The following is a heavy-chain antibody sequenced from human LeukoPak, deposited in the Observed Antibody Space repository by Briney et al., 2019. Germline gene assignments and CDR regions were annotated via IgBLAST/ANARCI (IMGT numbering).Heavy chain of an antibody. CDR1: GITFSSYD. Sequence: PGGSLRLSCAASGITFSSYDMHWVRQATGKGLEWVSAIGTAGDTYYPGSVKGRFTISRENAKNSLYLQMNSLRAGDTAVYYCARSLGAFDAFDIWGQGTMVTVSS. V-gene: IGHV3-13*01. D-gene: IGHD4/OR15-4a*01. CDR3: ARSLGAFDAFDI. J-gene: IGHJ3*02. CDR2: IGTAGDT.